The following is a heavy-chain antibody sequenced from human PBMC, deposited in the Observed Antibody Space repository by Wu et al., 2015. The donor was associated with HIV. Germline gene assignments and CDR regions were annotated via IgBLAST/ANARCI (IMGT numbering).Heavy chain of an antibody. Sequence: QVQLVQSGAEVRKPGASVKVSCKTSGFTFTAYGFSWVRQAPGQGLEWMGWISAFNANTDYAQNLQGRVTMTTDTSTNIAYMELRSLRSDDTAVYYCASIQFIMISSVTGSDPWGQGTLVHRLL. CDR2: ISAFNANT. CDR3: ASIQFIMISSVTGSDP. J-gene: IGHJ5*02. D-gene: IGHD3-16*01. CDR1: GFTFTAYG. V-gene: IGHV1-18*01.